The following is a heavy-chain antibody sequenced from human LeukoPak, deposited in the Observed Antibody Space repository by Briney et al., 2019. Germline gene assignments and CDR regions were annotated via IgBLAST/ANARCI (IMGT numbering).Heavy chain of an antibody. V-gene: IGHV3-23*01. CDR1: GFTFSSYA. CDR3: TGGSRLPLGY. D-gene: IGHD2-2*01. CDR2: ISGSDGST. J-gene: IGHJ4*02. Sequence: GGSLRLSCAASGFTFSSYAMSWVRQAPGKGLGWVSAISGSDGSTYYADSVKGRFTISRDNSKNTLYLQMNSLRAEDTAMYYCTGGSRLPLGYWGQGTLVTVSS.